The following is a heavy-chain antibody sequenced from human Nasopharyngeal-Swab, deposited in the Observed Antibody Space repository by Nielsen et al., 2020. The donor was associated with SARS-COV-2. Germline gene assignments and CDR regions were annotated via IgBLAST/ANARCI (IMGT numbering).Heavy chain of an antibody. CDR3: AKDLSQGITGTVPFDY. CDR1: GFTFSSYA. D-gene: IGHD1-20*01. V-gene: IGHV3-23*01. Sequence: GEPLKISCAASGFTFSSYAMSWVRQAPGKGLEWVSAISGSGGSTYYADSVKGRFTISRDNSKNTLYLQMNSLRAEDTAVYYCAKDLSQGITGTVPFDYWGQGTLVTVSS. CDR2: ISGSGGST. J-gene: IGHJ4*02.